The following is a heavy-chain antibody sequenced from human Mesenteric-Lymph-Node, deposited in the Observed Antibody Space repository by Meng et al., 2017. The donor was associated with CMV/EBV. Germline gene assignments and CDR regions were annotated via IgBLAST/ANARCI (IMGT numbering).Heavy chain of an antibody. CDR1: GYTFTNYA. CDR3: AREDYGDYVRVFDY. J-gene: IGHJ4*02. Sequence: KTSGYTFTNYAISWVRQAPGQGLEWMGWISPYNANTNYAQKVQGRVTVTADTSTNTAYMELWNLGSDDTAVYYCAREDYGDYVRVFDYWGPGTPVTVSS. D-gene: IGHD4-17*01. V-gene: IGHV1-18*01. CDR2: ISPYNANT.